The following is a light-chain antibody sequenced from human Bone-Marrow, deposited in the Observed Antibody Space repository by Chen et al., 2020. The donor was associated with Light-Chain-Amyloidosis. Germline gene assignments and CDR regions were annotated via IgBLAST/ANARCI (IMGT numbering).Light chain of an antibody. Sequence: QSVLTQPPSVSWAPGQKVTILCTGGSSNIGAGNDVHWYQQLPGTTPKILIYGNTNRLSGVPSRFSGSKSGTSASLVISGLQPDDEADYHCQTYANATHVFGTGTKVIVL. CDR3: QTYANATHV. CDR2: GNT. J-gene: IGLJ1*01. V-gene: IGLV1-40*01. CDR1: SSNIGAGND.